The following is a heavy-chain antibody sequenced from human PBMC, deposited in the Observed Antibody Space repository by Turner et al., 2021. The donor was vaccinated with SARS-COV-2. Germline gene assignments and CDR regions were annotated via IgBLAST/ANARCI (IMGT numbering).Heavy chain of an antibody. CDR2: RSYDGSNK. Sequence: QVQLVESGGGVVQPGRSLRPSCADSGFPFSSYGMHWVRQAPGKGLEWVAVRSYDGSNKYYADSVKGRFTISRDNSKNTLYLQMNSLRAEDTAVYYCAKGGWYYDILTGSYFEYWGQGTLVTVSS. CDR1: GFPFSSYG. D-gene: IGHD3-9*01. V-gene: IGHV3-30*18. CDR3: AKGGWYYDILTGSYFEY. J-gene: IGHJ4*02.